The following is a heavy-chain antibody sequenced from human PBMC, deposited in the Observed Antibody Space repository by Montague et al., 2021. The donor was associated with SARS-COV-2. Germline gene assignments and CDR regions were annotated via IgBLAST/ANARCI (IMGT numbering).Heavy chain of an antibody. J-gene: IGHJ6*03. CDR1: GGSLSTYS. V-gene: IGHV4-34*01. D-gene: IGHD3-10*01. Sequence: SETLSLTCAVHGGSLSTYSWNWIRQPPGKGLEWIGEIHHGGSTNYNPSLKSRVTISVDTSKNQFSLKLTSVAAADTAVYYCARLRDGVVPSPILGVGPYYSYYYMDVWGRGTTVTVSS. CDR2: IHHGGST. CDR3: ARLRDGVVPSPILGVGPYYSYYYMDV.